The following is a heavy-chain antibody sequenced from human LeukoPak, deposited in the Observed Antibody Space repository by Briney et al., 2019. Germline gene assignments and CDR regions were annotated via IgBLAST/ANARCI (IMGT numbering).Heavy chain of an antibody. V-gene: IGHV5-51*01. Sequence: PGESLKISCKGSGYSFTSYWIGWVRHMPGKGLEWMGIIYPGDSDTRYSPSFQGQVTISADKSISTAYLQWSSLKASDTAMYYCARTSYFDSPFFDYWGQGTLVTVSS. CDR2: IYPGDSDT. CDR1: GYSFTSYW. J-gene: IGHJ4*02. D-gene: IGHD3-9*01. CDR3: ARTSYFDSPFFDY.